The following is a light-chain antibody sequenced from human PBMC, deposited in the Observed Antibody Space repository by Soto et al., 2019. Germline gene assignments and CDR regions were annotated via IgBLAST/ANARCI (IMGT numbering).Light chain of an antibody. Sequence: EIVLTQSPGTLSLSPGERATLSCRASQSVSSNYLAWYQQKPGQAPRLLIYGASIRATGILDRFTGSGSGTDFTLTISRLEPEESAVYYCQHYGDSPRWFGQGPKVEI. CDR3: QHYGDSPRW. CDR1: QSVSSNY. V-gene: IGKV3-20*01. J-gene: IGKJ1*01. CDR2: GAS.